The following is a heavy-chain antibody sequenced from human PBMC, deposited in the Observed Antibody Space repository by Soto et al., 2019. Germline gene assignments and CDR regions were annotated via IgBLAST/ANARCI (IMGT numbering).Heavy chain of an antibody. CDR3: ARDGYSYGRGLFDY. CDR2: INAGNGNT. V-gene: IGHV1-3*01. CDR1: GYTFTSYA. J-gene: IGHJ4*02. D-gene: IGHD5-18*01. Sequence: ASVKVSCKASGYTFTSYAMHWVRQAPGQRLEWMGWINAGNGNTKYSQKFQGRVTITRETSASTAYMELSSLRSEDTAVYYCARDGYSYGRGLFDYWGQGTLVTVSS.